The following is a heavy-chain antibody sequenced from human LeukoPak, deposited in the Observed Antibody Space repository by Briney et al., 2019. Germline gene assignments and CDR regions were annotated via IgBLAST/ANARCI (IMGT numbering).Heavy chain of an antibody. CDR3: ARAGYCSSTSCYAGQVDY. CDR2: INHSGST. D-gene: IGHD2-2*01. V-gene: IGHV4-34*01. CDR1: GGSFSGYY. Sequence: TSETLSLTCAVYGGSFSGYYWSWIRQPPGKGLEWIGEINHSGSTNYNPSLKSRVTISVDTSKNQFSLKLSSVTAADTAVYYCARAGYCSSTSCYAGQVDYWGQGTLVTVSS. J-gene: IGHJ4*02.